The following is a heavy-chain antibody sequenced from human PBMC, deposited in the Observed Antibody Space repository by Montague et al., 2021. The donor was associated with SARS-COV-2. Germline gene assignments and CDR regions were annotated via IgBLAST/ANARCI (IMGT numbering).Heavy chain of an antibody. CDR3: ATYWQGGSGRGS. V-gene: IGHV4-61*01. J-gene: IGHJ5*02. CDR1: GFSVSNCYTH. Sequence: SETLSLTCTVSGFSVSNCYTHWSWICKSPGKGLEWIGHLDYGGSPNSSPSLHSRVTISLDTSKNQLSLRLNSATAADTAVYYCATYWQGGSGRGSWGQVTLVTVA. CDR2: LDYGGSP. D-gene: IGHD3-10*01.